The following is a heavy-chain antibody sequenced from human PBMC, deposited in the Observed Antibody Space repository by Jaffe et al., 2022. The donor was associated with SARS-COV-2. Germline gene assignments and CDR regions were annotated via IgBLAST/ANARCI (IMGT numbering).Heavy chain of an antibody. CDR2: ISYDETYK. CDR3: ARDYDVAGTGRGYFDY. J-gene: IGHJ4*02. Sequence: QVRLVESGGGVVQPGGSLRLSCAASGFTFSYCAMQWVRQAPGKGLDWVAVISYDETYKNYADSVQGRFTISRDNSKNTVYLQMNSLRPEDTAVYYCARDYDVAGTGRGYFDYWGQGTLVSVSA. V-gene: IGHV3-30*04. D-gene: IGHD6-13*01. CDR1: GFTFSYCA.